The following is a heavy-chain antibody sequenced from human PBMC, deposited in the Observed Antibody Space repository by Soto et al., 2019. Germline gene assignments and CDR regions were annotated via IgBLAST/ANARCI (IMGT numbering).Heavy chain of an antibody. Sequence: ASVKVSCKVSGYTLTELSMHWVRQAPGKGLEWMGGFDPEDGETIYAQKFQGRVTMTEDTSTDTAYMELSSPRSEDTAAYYCATAGHALYQHAFAIWGQGTMVTVSS. D-gene: IGHD2-15*01. J-gene: IGHJ3*02. CDR1: GYTLTELS. V-gene: IGHV1-24*01. CDR3: ATAGHALYQHAFAI. CDR2: FDPEDGET.